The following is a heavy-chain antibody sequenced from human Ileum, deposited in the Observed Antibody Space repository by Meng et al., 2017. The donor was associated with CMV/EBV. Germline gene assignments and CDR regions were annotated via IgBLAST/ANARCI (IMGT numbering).Heavy chain of an antibody. CDR2: INHSGST. CDR1: SFSVHS. Sequence: SFSVHSWTWSRQRAGKGLEWIGEINHSGSTNYTPSLKSRVTISVDTSKNQFSLKLSSVTAADTAVYYCARVPQGYCSRASCYHYFDYWGQGTLVTVSS. CDR3: ARVPQGYCSRASCYHYFDY. J-gene: IGHJ4*02. V-gene: IGHV4-34*01. D-gene: IGHD2-2*01.